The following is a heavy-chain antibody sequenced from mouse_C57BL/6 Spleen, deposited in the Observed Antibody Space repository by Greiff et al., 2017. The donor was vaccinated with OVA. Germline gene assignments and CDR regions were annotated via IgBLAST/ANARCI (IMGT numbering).Heavy chain of an antibody. CDR2: FNPNNGGT. CDR1: GYTFTDYY. CDR3: ATGFDY. Sequence: VQLQQSGPELVKPGASVKISCKASGYTFTDYYMNWVKQSHGKSLEWLGDFNPNNGGTSYNQKFKGKATLTVDKSSSTAYMELRSLTSEDSAVYYWATGFDYWGQGTTLTVSS. V-gene: IGHV1-26*01. D-gene: IGHD4-1*01. J-gene: IGHJ2*01.